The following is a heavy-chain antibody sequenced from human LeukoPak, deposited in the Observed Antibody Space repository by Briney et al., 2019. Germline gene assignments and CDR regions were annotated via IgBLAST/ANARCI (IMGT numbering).Heavy chain of an antibody. Sequence: GASVKVSCKASGYTFTSYGITWVRQAPGQGLEWMGWISGYNGNTNYTQRLQGRVTMTTVTSTRTAYMELRNLRSDDTAVYYCAGASYFYDSSGYYPLEFWGQGTLVTVSS. CDR1: GYTFTSYG. V-gene: IGHV1-18*01. D-gene: IGHD3-22*01. CDR2: ISGYNGNT. J-gene: IGHJ4*02. CDR3: AGASYFYDSSGYYPLEF.